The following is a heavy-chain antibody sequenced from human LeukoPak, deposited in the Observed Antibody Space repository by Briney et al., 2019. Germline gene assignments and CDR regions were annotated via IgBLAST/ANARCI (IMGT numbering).Heavy chain of an antibody. CDR3: AYSSGWTFDY. J-gene: IGHJ4*02. CDR1: GGSISSSSYY. CDR2: IYYTGSA. D-gene: IGHD6-19*01. V-gene: IGHV4-39*01. Sequence: SETLSLTCTVSGGSISSSSYYWGWIRQPPGKGLEWIGSIYYTGSAYYNPSLKSRVTISVDTSKNQFSLKLSSVTAADAAVYYCAYSSGWTFDYWGQGTLVTVSS.